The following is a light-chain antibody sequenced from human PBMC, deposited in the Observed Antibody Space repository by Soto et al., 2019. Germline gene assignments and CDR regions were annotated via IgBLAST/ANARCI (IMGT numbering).Light chain of an antibody. Sequence: AIQMTQSPSSLSASVGDRVTISCRASQAIGNELSWYQQKPGKAPELLIYGISTLETGVPSRFSGSGSGTEFTLTISSLQPEDFATYYCLQDHNYYWTFGQGTKVEI. J-gene: IGKJ1*01. CDR2: GIS. CDR1: QAIGNE. V-gene: IGKV1-6*01. CDR3: LQDHNYYWT.